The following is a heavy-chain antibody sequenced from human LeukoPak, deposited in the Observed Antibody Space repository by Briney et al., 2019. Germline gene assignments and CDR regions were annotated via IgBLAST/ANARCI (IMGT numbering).Heavy chain of an antibody. V-gene: IGHV1-18*01. CDR3: ARDLISGIEYYDILTSYSPTAYFDY. CDR2: ISAYNGNT. Sequence: ASVKVSCKASGYTFTIYGISWVRQAPGQGLEWMGWISAYNGNTNYAQKLQGRVTMTTDTSTSTAYMELRSLRSDDTAVYYCARDLISGIEYYDILTSYSPTAYFDYWGQGTLVTVSS. J-gene: IGHJ4*02. D-gene: IGHD3-9*01. CDR1: GYTFTIYG.